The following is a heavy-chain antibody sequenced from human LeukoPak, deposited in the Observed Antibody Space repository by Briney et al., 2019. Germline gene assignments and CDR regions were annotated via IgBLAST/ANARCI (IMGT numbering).Heavy chain of an antibody. CDR2: ISGSGGST. Sequence: GGSLRLSCAASGFTFSSYAMSWVRQAPGKGLEWVSAISGSGGSTYYPDSGKGRLTIPRDHSKKTLYLQRNSLRAEDTAVYYCARDSAIDYWGQGTLVTVS. CDR3: ARDSAIDY. D-gene: IGHD6-19*01. V-gene: IGHV3-23*01. CDR1: GFTFSSYA. J-gene: IGHJ4*02.